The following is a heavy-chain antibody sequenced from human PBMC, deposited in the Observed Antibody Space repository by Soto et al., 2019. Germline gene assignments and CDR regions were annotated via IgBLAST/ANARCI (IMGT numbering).Heavy chain of an antibody. CDR2: IYYSGST. CDR3: ARGIVVVPAAFDY. D-gene: IGHD2-2*01. CDR1: GGSISSSSYY. J-gene: IGHJ4*02. Sequence: QLQLQESGPGLVKPSETLSLTCTVSGGSISSSSYYWGWIRQPPGKGLEWIGSIYYSGSTYYNPSLKSRVTISVDTSKNQFSLKLSSVTAADTAVYYCARGIVVVPAAFDYWGQGTLVTVSS. V-gene: IGHV4-39*01.